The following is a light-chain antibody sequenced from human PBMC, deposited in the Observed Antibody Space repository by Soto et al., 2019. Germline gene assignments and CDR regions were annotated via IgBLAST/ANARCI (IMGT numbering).Light chain of an antibody. V-gene: IGKV1-33*01. CDR2: DAS. CDR1: QGISTS. CDR3: QQYDNLPLI. J-gene: IGKJ5*01. Sequence: DIQMTQSPSSLSASLGDTVTITCRASQGISTSLAWYQQKPGKAPKLLIYDASSLETGVPSRFSGSGSGTDFTFTISSLQPEDFATYYCQQYDNLPLIFGQGTRLEIK.